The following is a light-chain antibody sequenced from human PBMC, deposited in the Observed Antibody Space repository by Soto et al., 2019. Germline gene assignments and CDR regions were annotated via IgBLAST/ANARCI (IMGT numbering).Light chain of an antibody. J-gene: IGKJ4*01. V-gene: IGKV3D-15*01. Sequence: EIVMTQSPATLSVSPGERATLSCRASQSVISNLAWYQQKPGQAPRLLIYGASTRATGIPDRFSGGGSGTDFTLTISRLEPEDFAVYYCQQFSSYPLTFGGGTKVDIK. CDR1: QSVISN. CDR3: QQFSSYPLT. CDR2: GAS.